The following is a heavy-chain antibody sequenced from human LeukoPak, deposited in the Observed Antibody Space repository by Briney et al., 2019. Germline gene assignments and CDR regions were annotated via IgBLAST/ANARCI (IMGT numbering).Heavy chain of an antibody. CDR2: ISSSGSSI. D-gene: IGHD2-2*01. CDR3: AGSNQRLLSDAFDI. J-gene: IGHJ3*02. Sequence: SGGSLRLSCAASGFTFSDYYVSWIRQARGEGREWVSYISSSGSSIHYADSGKGRFTISRDNAKTSLYLQMNSLRAEDTAVYYCAGSNQRLLSDAFDIWGQGTVVIVSS. V-gene: IGHV3-11*01. CDR1: GFTFSDYY.